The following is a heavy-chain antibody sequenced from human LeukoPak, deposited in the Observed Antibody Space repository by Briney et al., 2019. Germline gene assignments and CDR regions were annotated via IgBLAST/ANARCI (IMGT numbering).Heavy chain of an antibody. CDR3: ARRGLVPAFDI. J-gene: IGHJ3*02. Sequence: GGSLRLSCAASGFTFSSYWMHWVRQAPGKGLVWLSRVNSDGNITTYADSVRGRFTISKDNAKNTLYLQMNSLRAEDTAVYYCARRGLVPAFDIWGQGTMVSVTS. D-gene: IGHD3-10*02. V-gene: IGHV3-74*01. CDR1: GFTFSSYW. CDR2: VNSDGNIT.